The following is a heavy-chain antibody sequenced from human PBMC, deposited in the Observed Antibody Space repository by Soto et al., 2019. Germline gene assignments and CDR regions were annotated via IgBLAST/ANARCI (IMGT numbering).Heavy chain of an antibody. D-gene: IGHD2-15*01. Sequence: ASVKVSCKASGYTFTSYDINWVRQATGQGLEWMGWMNPNSGNTGYAQKFQGRVTMTRNTSISTAYMEPSSLRSEDTAVYYCARGFEGVVVAATQSSDYYYYMDVWGKGTTVTVSS. J-gene: IGHJ6*03. CDR1: GYTFTSYD. CDR3: ARGFEGVVVAATQSSDYYYYMDV. V-gene: IGHV1-8*01. CDR2: MNPNSGNT.